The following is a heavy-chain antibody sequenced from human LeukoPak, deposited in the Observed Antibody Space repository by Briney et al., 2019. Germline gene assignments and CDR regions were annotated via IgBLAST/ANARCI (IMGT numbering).Heavy chain of an antibody. CDR1: GGTFSIYA. J-gene: IGHJ5*02. CDR3: ARKGWGSYRYKGNWFDP. Sequence: VASVKVSFKASGGTFSIYAISWVRQAPGQGLEWMGGIIPIFGTANYAQKFQGRVTITADESTSTAYMELSSLRSEDTAVYYCARKGWGSYRYKGNWFDPWGQGTLVTVSS. V-gene: IGHV1-69*13. D-gene: IGHD3-16*02. CDR2: IIPIFGTA.